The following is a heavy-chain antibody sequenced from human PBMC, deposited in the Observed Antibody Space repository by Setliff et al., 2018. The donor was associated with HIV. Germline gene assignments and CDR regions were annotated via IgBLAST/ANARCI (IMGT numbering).Heavy chain of an antibody. CDR1: GGSISSYY. CDR2: IHSSGST. CDR3: ARDRYAGEIDY. J-gene: IGHJ4*02. V-gene: IGHV4-59*12. Sequence: SETLSLTCTVSGGSISSYYWSWIRQPPGKGLEWIGNIHSSGSTNYNPSLKSRVTISVDTSKNQFSLKLSSVTAADTAVYYCARDRYAGEIDYWGQGTLVTVSS. D-gene: IGHD3-10*01.